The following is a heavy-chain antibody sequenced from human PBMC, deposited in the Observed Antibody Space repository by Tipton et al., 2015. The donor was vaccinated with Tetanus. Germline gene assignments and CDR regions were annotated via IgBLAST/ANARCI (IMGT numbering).Heavy chain of an antibody. CDR2: IHYSGKN. V-gene: IGHV4-39*01. Sequence: TLSLTCSVSGGSISSNNYYWGWIRQPPGKGLEWIGSIHYSGKNYYNPSLKSRVTISVDTSKNQLSLSLGSVTAADTAFYYCARSLGYYDSNGYYYGFFDVWGQGTLVPVSS. D-gene: IGHD3-22*01. J-gene: IGHJ3*01. CDR3: ARSLGYYDSNGYYYGFFDV. CDR1: GGSISSNNYY.